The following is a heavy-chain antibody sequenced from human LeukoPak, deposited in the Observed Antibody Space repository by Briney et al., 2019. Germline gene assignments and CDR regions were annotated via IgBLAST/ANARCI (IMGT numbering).Heavy chain of an antibody. Sequence: PGGSLRLSCAASGFTVSSNDMSWVRQAPGKGLEWVSFIYSGGSTYYADSVKGRFTISRDNSKNTLYLQMNSLRAEDTAVYYCARGQRHSSSWYGPDAFDIWGQGTMVTVSS. D-gene: IGHD6-13*01. CDR3: ARGQRHSSSWYGPDAFDI. J-gene: IGHJ3*02. V-gene: IGHV3-53*01. CDR2: IYSGGST. CDR1: GFTVSSND.